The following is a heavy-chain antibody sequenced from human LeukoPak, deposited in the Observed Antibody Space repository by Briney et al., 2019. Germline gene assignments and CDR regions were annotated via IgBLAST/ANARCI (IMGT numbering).Heavy chain of an antibody. D-gene: IGHD6-6*01. V-gene: IGHV4-39*01. CDR2: IYYSGST. Sequence: SETLSLTCTVPGGSISSSSYSWGWIRQPPGKGLEWIGSIYYSGSTYYNPSLKSRVTISVDTSKNQFSLKLSSVTAADTAVYYCARRNRAAPFDYWGQGTLVTVSS. J-gene: IGHJ4*02. CDR1: GGSISSSSYS. CDR3: ARRNRAAPFDY.